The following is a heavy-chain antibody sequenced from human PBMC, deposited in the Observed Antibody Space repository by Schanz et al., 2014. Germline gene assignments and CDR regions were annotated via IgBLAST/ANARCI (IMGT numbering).Heavy chain of an antibody. CDR2: VSPVSGGT. J-gene: IGHJ3*02. D-gene: IGHD4-17*01. CDR1: GRPLSAYH. CDR3: AKDMHKDYGGKPQAFDI. V-gene: IGHV1-2*02. Sequence: QVLLVQSGAEVKQPGASVKVSCQASGRPLSAYHIHWARQAPGQGLQWMGWVSPVSGGTNYAQKFQGRVTMTWDTSVDTAYMELTSLTYDDTAVYYCAKDMHKDYGGKPQAFDIWGQGTMVTVSS.